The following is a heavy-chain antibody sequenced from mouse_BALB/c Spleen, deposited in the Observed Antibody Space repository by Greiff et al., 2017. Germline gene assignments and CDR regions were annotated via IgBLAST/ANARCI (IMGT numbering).Heavy chain of an antibody. D-gene: IGHD1-1*01. CDR1: GYSITSDYA. CDR2: ISYSGST. J-gene: IGHJ3*01. CDR3: ARGGFLTGARAWFAY. V-gene: IGHV3-2*02. Sequence: EVKLVESGPGLVKPSQSLSLTCTVTGYSITSDYAWNWIRQFPGNKLEWMGYISYSGSTSYNPSLKSRISITRDTSKNQFFLQLNSVTTEDTATYYCARGGFLTGARAWFAYWGQGTLVTVSA.